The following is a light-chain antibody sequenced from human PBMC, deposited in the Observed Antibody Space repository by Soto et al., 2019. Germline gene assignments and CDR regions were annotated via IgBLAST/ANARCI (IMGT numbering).Light chain of an antibody. Sequence: EIVMTQSPATLSVSPGERATLSCRPSQSVSSNLAWYQQKPGQAPRLLIYGASTRATGIPARFSGSGSGTEFTLTISSLQSEDFAVYYCQQYNNWPLTFGGGTKLEIK. V-gene: IGKV3-15*01. CDR3: QQYNNWPLT. J-gene: IGKJ4*01. CDR1: QSVSSN. CDR2: GAS.